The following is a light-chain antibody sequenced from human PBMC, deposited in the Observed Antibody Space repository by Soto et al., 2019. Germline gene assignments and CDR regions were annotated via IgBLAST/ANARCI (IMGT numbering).Light chain of an antibody. CDR1: SSNIGAGYD. CDR2: GNN. J-gene: IGLJ1*01. V-gene: IGLV1-40*01. CDR3: SSYTSSSTPFYV. Sequence: QSVLTQPPSVSGAPGQRVTIPCTGSSSNIGAGYDVHWYQQLPGTAPKLLIYGNNNRPSGVPDRFSGSKSGTSAYLAITGLQGEDEADYYCSSYTSSSTPFYVFGTGTKLTVL.